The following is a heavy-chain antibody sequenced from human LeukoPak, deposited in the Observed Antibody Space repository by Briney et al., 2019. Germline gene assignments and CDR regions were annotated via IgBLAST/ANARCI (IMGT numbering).Heavy chain of an antibody. CDR2: ISSNGGST. CDR1: GFTFSSYA. V-gene: IGHV3-64*01. CDR3: VRDSYSRDLDY. D-gene: IGHD3-22*01. Sequence: PGGSLRLSCAASGFTFSSYAMHWVRQAPGKGLEYVSAISSNGGSTYYANSVKGRFTISRDNAKNSLYLQMNSLRAEDTAVYYCVRDSYSRDLDYWGQGTLVTVSS. J-gene: IGHJ4*02.